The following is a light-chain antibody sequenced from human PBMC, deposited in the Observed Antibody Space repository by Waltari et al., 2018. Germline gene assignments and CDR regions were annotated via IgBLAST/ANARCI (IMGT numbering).Light chain of an antibody. V-gene: IGLV2-23*02. J-gene: IGLJ2*01. Sequence: QSALTQPASVSGSPGRSITISCSGTGSDVGSYNLVSWYQQHPGKAPKLIIYEVNMRPSGVSDRFSGSKSGVTASLTISGLQAEDEAVYFCCSFATNSIVIFGGGTKLTVL. CDR3: CSFATNSIVI. CDR1: GSDVGSYNL. CDR2: EVN.